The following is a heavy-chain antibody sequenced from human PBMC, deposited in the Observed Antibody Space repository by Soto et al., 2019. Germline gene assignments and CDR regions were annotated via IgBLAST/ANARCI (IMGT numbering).Heavy chain of an antibody. D-gene: IGHD6-6*01. CDR2: ISSSSSYI. V-gene: IGHV3-21*01. J-gene: IGHJ6*02. CDR3: ARDSYQDSSSDYYYYYGMDV. CDR1: GFTFSSYS. Sequence: GGSLRLSCAASGFTFSSYSMNWVRQAPGKGLEWVSSISSSSSYIYYPDSVKGRFTISRDNAKNSLYLQMNSLRAEDTAVYYCARDSYQDSSSDYYYYYGMDVWGQGTTVTVSS.